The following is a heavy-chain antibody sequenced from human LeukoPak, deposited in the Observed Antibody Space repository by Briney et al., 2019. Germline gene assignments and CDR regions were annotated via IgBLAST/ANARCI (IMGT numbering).Heavy chain of an antibody. CDR3: ARVNGDFDY. Sequence: AGKVTFKASGCTFTCYAIGWVRQRHGQGLEWMGGIVPIFGIANYAQKFQGRVTITADKSTSTAYMELSSLRSEDTAVYYCARVNGDFDYWGQGTLVTVSS. CDR1: GCTFTCYA. V-gene: IGHV1-69*10. D-gene: IGHD4-17*01. J-gene: IGHJ4*02. CDR2: IVPIFGIA.